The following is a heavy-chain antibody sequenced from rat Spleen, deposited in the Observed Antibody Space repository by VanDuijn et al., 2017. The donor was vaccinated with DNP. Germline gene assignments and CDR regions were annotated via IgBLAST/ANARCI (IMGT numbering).Heavy chain of an antibody. CDR2: IPYDGNST. D-gene: IGHD1-2*01. V-gene: IGHV5-7*01. CDR1: GFTFSDYN. CDR3: ATHYYSTSGY. Sequence: EVQLVESGGGLVQPGRSLKLSCAASGFTFSDYNMAWVRQTPKKGLEWVATIPYDGNSTYYGDSVKGRFTISRDNAKSTLYLQMDSLRSEDTATYYCATHYYSTSGYWGQGVMVTVSS. J-gene: IGHJ2*01.